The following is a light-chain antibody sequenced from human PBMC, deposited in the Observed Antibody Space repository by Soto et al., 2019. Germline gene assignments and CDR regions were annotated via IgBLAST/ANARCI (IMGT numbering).Light chain of an antibody. CDR2: GAS. Sequence: IVLTQSPGTLSLSPGEGATLSCRASQSVSSSYLAWYQQKPGQAPRLLLYGASSRATGIPDRFSGSGSGTDFTLTISRLEPEDFAVYYCQQYGSSPPWTFGQGTKVDIK. V-gene: IGKV3-20*01. CDR3: QQYGSSPPWT. CDR1: QSVSSSY. J-gene: IGKJ1*01.